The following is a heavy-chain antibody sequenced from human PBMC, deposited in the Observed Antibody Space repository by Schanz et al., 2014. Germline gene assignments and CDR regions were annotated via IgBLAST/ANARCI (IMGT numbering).Heavy chain of an antibody. CDR1: GASISSSNW. CDR3: ARDTTWRLDL. Sequence: QVQLQESGPGLVKPSGTLSLTCAVSGASISSSNWWSWVRQPPGKGLEWIGEIYHSGNTNYNASLKSRGPISVDKSKNQFSLTLTSLTAADTAVYYCARDTTWRLDLWGRGTLVTVSS. D-gene: IGHD1-1*01. J-gene: IGHJ2*01. CDR2: IYHSGNT. V-gene: IGHV4-4*02.